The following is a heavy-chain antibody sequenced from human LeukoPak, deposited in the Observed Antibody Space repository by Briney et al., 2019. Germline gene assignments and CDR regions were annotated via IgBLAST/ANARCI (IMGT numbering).Heavy chain of an antibody. CDR1: GYTFTGYY. D-gene: IGHD4-11*01. V-gene: IGHV1-2*02. J-gene: IGHJ1*01. CDR3: ARSKTASAAESFQS. Sequence: ASVKVSGKASGYTFTGYYMHWVRQAPGQGLEWMGWINPNSGGTNYAKKFQGRGIMTRDTSIRTVYMELSRLGFDDTAVYYCARSKTASAAESFQSWGQGNLVTVSS. CDR2: INPNSGGT.